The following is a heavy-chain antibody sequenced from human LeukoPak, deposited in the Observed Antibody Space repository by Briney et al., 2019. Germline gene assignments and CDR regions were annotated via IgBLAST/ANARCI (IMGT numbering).Heavy chain of an antibody. D-gene: IGHD2-2*01. J-gene: IGHJ3*02. CDR1: GFTFSSYG. CDR3: AKEFIVPAAIHAFDI. CDR2: IRYDGSNK. V-gene: IGHV3-30*02. Sequence: GGSLRLSCAASGFTFSSYGMHWVRQAPGKGLEWVAFIRYDGSNKYYADSVKGRFTISRDNSKNTLYLQMNSLRAEDTAVYYCAKEFIVPAAIHAFDIWGQGTMVTVSS.